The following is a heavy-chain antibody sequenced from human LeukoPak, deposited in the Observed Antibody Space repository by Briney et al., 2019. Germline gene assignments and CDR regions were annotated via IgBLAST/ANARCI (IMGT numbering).Heavy chain of an antibody. CDR1: GFTFSDYY. CDR3: ARSHMGSPYYYYYYYMDV. D-gene: IGHD3-16*01. CDR2: ISSSGSTI. V-gene: IGHV3-11*04. J-gene: IGHJ6*03. Sequence: GGSLRLSCAASGFTFSDYYMSWIRQAPGKGLERVSYISSSGSTIYYADSVKGRFTISRDNAKNSLYLQMNSLRAEDTAVYYCARSHMGSPYYYYYYYMDVWGKGTTVTVSS.